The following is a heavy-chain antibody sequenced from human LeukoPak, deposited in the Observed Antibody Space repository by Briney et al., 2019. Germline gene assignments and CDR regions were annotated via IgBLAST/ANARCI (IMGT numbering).Heavy chain of an antibody. CDR2: IIPIFGTA. CDR1: GYTFTGYY. J-gene: IGHJ4*02. V-gene: IGHV1-69*13. D-gene: IGHD5-24*01. CDR3: ARGGGGYNENNFDY. Sequence: ASVKVSCKASGYTFTGYYMHGVRHAPGQGFEWMGGIIPIFGTANYAQKFQGRVTITADESTSTAYMELSSLRSEDTAVYYCARGGGGYNENNFDYWGQGTLVTVSS.